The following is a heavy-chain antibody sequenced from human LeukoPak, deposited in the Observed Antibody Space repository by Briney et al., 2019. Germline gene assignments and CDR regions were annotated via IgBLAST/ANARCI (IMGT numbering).Heavy chain of an antibody. CDR3: ARLVVVAATDPFDY. J-gene: IGHJ4*02. Sequence: PSETLSLTCTVSGGSISSYYWSWIRQPAGKGLEWIGRIYTSGSTNYNPSLKSRVTMSIDTSKNQFSLKLSSVTAADTAVYYCARLVVVAATDPFDYWGQGTLVTVSS. CDR2: IYTSGST. D-gene: IGHD2-15*01. CDR1: GGSISSYY. V-gene: IGHV4-4*07.